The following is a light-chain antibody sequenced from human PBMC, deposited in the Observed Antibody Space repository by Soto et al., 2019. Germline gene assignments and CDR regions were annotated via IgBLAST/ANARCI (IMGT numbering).Light chain of an antibody. CDR1: SSDDGSYNL. Sequence: QSVLTQPAHVSVSPGQSITISCTGTSSDDGSYNLVSWYQQHPGNAPKLMIYEGSKRPSGVSNRFSGSKSGNTASLTISGLQAEDEADYYCCSYAGIVVFGGGTKLTVL. CDR3: CSYAGIVV. V-gene: IGLV2-23*01. J-gene: IGLJ2*01. CDR2: EGS.